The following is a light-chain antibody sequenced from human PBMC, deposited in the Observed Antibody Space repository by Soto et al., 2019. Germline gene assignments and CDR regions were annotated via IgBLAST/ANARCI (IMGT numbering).Light chain of an antibody. CDR3: QQVNIYPST. CDR1: QSVNTY. CDR2: AAS. V-gene: IGKV1-39*01. Sequence: DIQMTQSPSSLSASVGDRVTITFRASQSVNTYLHWYQQKAGQAPKLLIYAASSLQSGVPSRFSGSGSGTDFTLTISSLQPEDFATYYCQQVNIYPSTFGQGTKVDIK. J-gene: IGKJ1*01.